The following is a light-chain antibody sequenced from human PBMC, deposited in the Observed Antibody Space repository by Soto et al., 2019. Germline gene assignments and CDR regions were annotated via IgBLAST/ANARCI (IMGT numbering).Light chain of an antibody. CDR2: STN. V-gene: IGLV8-61*01. Sequence: QTVVTQEQSFSVSPGGTVTLTCGFTSGSVSTTYYPSWYQQIPGQAPRTLIYSTNIRSSGVPDRFSGSILGNKAALTITGAQADDESDYHCMLYMGGGLVVFGGGTKLTVL. CDR3: MLYMGGGLVV. J-gene: IGLJ2*01. CDR1: SGSVSTTYY.